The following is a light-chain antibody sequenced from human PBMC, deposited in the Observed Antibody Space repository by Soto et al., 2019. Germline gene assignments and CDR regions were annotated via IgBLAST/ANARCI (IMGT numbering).Light chain of an antibody. V-gene: IGKV3-11*01. J-gene: IGKJ4*01. CDR3: QQHISWPLT. Sequence: ESVLTRSPATLALSPGESATLSCRASQSVSSYLAWYQQKPGQAPRLLIYDASNRATGIPARFSGSGSGTDFTLTISSLEPEDFAVYYCQQHISWPLTFGGGTKVDIK. CDR1: QSVSSY. CDR2: DAS.